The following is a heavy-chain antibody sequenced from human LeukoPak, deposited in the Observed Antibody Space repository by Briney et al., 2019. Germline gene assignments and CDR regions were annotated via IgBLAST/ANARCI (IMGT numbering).Heavy chain of an antibody. CDR1: GGSISSSSYY. V-gene: IGHV4-39*07. Sequence: SETLSLTCTVSGGSISSSSYYWGWIRQPPGKGLEWIGSIYYSGSTYYNPSLKSRVTISVDTSKNQFSLKLSSVTAADTAVYYCARVGSGSSWYEHYYYYYMDVWGKGTTVTVSS. D-gene: IGHD6-13*01. CDR3: ARVGSGSSWYEHYYYYYMDV. CDR2: IYYSGST. J-gene: IGHJ6*03.